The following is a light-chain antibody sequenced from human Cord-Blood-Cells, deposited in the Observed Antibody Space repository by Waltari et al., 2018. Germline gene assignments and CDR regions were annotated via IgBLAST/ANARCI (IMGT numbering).Light chain of an antibody. J-gene: IGLJ2*01. CDR2: EVS. CDR3: SSYAGSNNLV. V-gene: IGLV2-8*01. Sequence: QSALTQPPSASGSPGQSVTISSTGPSRDVVGYNTVSWYQQHPGKAPTLMIYEVSKRPSGVPDRFSGSKSGNTASLTVSGLQAEDEADYYCSSYAGSNNLVFGGGTKLTVL. CDR1: SRDVVGYNT.